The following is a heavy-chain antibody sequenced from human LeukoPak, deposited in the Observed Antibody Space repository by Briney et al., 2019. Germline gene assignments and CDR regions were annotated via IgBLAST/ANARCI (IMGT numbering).Heavy chain of an antibody. V-gene: IGHV4-34*01. CDR2: INHSGST. J-gene: IGHJ4*02. CDR1: GASFSGYY. D-gene: IGHD3-22*01. CDR3: ARRRRYYYDSSGYWPFDY. Sequence: SETLSLTCAVYGASFSGYYWSWIRQPPGKGLEWIGEINHSGSTNYNPSLKSRVTISVDTSKNQFSLKLSSVTAADTAVYYCARRRRYYYDSSGYWPFDYWGQGTLVTVPS.